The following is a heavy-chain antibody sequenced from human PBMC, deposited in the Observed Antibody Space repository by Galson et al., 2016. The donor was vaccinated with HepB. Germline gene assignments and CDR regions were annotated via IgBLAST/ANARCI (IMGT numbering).Heavy chain of an antibody. CDR1: GFTLCHYW. D-gene: IGHD2-21*02. Sequence: SLRLSCEGSGFTLCHYWMSGGRMARRKGLEWVANINQDGSPKSYADSVEGRFTVSRDNAKNSLYLQMNSLRAEDTAVYYCARVWGVVTAKTADAFDIWGQGTMVTVSS. CDR2: INQDGSPK. J-gene: IGHJ3*02. V-gene: IGHV3-7*01. CDR3: ARVWGVVTAKTADAFDI.